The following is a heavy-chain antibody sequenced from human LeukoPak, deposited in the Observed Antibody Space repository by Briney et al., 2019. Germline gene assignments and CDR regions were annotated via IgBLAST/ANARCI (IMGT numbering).Heavy chain of an antibody. Sequence: SETLSLTCTVSGGSTSSYYWSWIRQPPGKGLEWIGYIYYSGSTNYNPSLKSRVTISVDTSKNQFSLKLSSVTAADTAVYYCARQTYSSSMLDFDYWGQGTLVTVSS. CDR1: GGSTSSYY. D-gene: IGHD6-13*01. CDR3: ARQTYSSSMLDFDY. J-gene: IGHJ4*02. CDR2: IYYSGST. V-gene: IGHV4-59*08.